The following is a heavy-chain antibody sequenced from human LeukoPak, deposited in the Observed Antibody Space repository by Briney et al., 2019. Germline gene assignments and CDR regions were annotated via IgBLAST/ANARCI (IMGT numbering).Heavy chain of an antibody. CDR3: AAYKAAALGGAFDI. V-gene: IGHV3-23*01. CDR1: GFSFSSYA. CDR2: ISGSGGST. J-gene: IGHJ3*02. D-gene: IGHD5-24*01. Sequence: GGSLRLSCAASGFSFSSYAMSWVRQAPGKGLEWVSAISGSGGSTYHADSVKGRFTISRDNSKNTLYLQMNSLRAEDTAVYFCAAYKAAALGGAFDIWGQGAMVIVSS.